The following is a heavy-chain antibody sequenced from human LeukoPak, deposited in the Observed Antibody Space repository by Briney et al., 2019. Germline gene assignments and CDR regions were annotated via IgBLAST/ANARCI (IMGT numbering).Heavy chain of an antibody. CDR1: EFTFSSCA. Sequence: GGSLRLSCAASEFTFSSCAMSWVRQAPGEGLEWVSVISGSGGSTYYADSVKGRFTISRDNSKNTLYLQTNSLRAEDTAVYYCAKARGRDGYKDELDYCGQGTLVTASS. CDR3: AKARGRDGYKDELDY. D-gene: IGHD5-24*01. CDR2: ISGSGGST. V-gene: IGHV3-23*01. J-gene: IGHJ4*02.